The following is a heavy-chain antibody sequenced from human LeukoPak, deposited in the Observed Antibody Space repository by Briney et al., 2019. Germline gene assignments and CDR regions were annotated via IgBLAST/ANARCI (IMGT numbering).Heavy chain of an antibody. V-gene: IGHV3-33*01. CDR3: ARGRELRDAFDI. CDR1: GFTFSSYG. CDR2: IWYDGSNE. Sequence: GGSLRLSCAASGFTFSSYGMHWVRQAPGKGLEWVAVIWYDGSNEYYADSVKGRFTISGDNSKNTLYLQMNSLRAEDTAVYYCARGRELRDAFDIWGQGTMVTVSS. J-gene: IGHJ3*02. D-gene: IGHD1-26*01.